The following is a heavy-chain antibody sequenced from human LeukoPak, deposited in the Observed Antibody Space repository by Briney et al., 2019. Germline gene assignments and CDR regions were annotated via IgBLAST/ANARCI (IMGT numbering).Heavy chain of an antibody. CDR2: RNPADSDT. V-gene: IGHV5-51*01. Sequence: GESLTISCKGSGYSFTTYWIGWVRQMPGKDLEWIWLRNPADSDTRYSPSFEGQVTISVDKSISTTYLHWSSLKASDTAMYYCARHVSSSRVAYDVWGQGTMVTVSS. CDR3: ARHVSSSRVAYDV. CDR1: GYSFTTYW. J-gene: IGHJ3*01. D-gene: IGHD2-2*01.